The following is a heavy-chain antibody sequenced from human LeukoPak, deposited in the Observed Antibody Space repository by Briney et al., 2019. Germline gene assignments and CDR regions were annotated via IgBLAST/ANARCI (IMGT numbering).Heavy chain of an antibody. Sequence: AGGFLRLSCAASGFTFSSYGMHWVRQASGKGLEWVAFIRYDGSNKYYADSVKGRFTISRDNSKNTLYLQMNSLRAEDTAVYYCAKDLIYGSGRGNVFDIWGQGTMVTVSS. V-gene: IGHV3-30*02. D-gene: IGHD3-10*01. CDR1: GFTFSSYG. CDR3: AKDLIYGSGRGNVFDI. CDR2: IRYDGSNK. J-gene: IGHJ3*02.